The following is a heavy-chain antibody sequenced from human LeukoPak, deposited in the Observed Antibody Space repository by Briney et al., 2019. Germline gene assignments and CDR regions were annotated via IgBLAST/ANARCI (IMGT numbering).Heavy chain of an antibody. V-gene: IGHV3-30*18. CDR1: GFTFSSYG. Sequence: GGSLRLSCAASGFTFSSYGMHWVRHAPGKGLEWVAVISYDGSNKYYADSVKGRFTISRDNSKNTLYLQMNSLRAEDTAVYYCAKDQATDIVVVPAALYYFDYWGQGTLVTVSS. D-gene: IGHD2-2*01. CDR2: ISYDGSNK. CDR3: AKDQATDIVVVPAALYYFDY. J-gene: IGHJ4*02.